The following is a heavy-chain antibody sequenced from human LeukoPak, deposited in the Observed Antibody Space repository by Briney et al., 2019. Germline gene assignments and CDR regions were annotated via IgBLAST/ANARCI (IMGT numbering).Heavy chain of an antibody. J-gene: IGHJ4*02. Sequence: SETLSLTCAVYGGSFSGHYWTWIRQPPGKGLEWIGEINHSGSTNYNPSLKSRFTVSVDTSKNQFSLKMRSVTAADTGVYYCARAGGAEAFDSWGRGTLVTVSS. CDR3: ARAGGAEAFDS. CDR1: GGSFSGHY. CDR2: INHSGST. D-gene: IGHD6-19*01. V-gene: IGHV4-34*01.